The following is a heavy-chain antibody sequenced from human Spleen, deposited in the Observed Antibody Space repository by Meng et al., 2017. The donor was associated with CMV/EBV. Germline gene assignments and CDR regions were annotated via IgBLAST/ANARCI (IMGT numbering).Heavy chain of an antibody. CDR1: GFTFSGYG. CDR2: IRYDGSNK. Sequence: GESLKISCAASGFTFSGYGLHWVRQAPGKGLEWVSFIRYDGSNKFYADSVKGRFTISRDNAKNSLYLQMNSLRAEDTAVYYCARGVVPTNYYYGMDVWGQGTTVTVSS. V-gene: IGHV3-30*02. J-gene: IGHJ6*02. CDR3: ARGVVPTNYYYGMDV. D-gene: IGHD2-2*01.